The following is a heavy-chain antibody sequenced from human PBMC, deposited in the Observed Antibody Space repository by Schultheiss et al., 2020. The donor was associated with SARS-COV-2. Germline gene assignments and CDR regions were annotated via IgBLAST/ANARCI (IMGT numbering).Heavy chain of an antibody. J-gene: IGHJ6*02. D-gene: IGHD2-2*01. V-gene: IGHV1-69*06. CDR2: IIPIFGTA. Sequence: SVKVSCKASGYTFTSYDINWVRQATGQGLEWMGGIIPIFGTANYAQKFQGRVTITADKSTSTAYMELSSLRSEDTAVYYCARASVVVVPAAGYYYYYYGMDVWGQGTTVTVSS. CDR3: ARASVVVVPAAGYYYYYYGMDV. CDR1: GYTFTSYD.